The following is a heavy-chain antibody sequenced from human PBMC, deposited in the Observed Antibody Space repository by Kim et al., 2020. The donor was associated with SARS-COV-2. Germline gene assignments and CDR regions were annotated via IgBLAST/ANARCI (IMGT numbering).Heavy chain of an antibody. V-gene: IGHV3-23*01. Sequence: GGSLRLSCAASGFTFSSYAMSWVRQAPGKGLEWVSTITSGGRTHYADSVKGRFTISRDNSKNTLYLQMNSLRAEDTAVYYCAKRYCSSTNCYVGGWYFDYWGQGTLVTVSS. D-gene: IGHD2-2*01. CDR3: AKRYCSSTNCYVGGWYFDY. CDR1: GFTFSSYA. CDR2: ITSGGRT. J-gene: IGHJ4*02.